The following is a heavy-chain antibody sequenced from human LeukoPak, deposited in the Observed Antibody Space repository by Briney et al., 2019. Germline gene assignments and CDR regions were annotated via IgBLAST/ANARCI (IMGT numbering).Heavy chain of an antibody. CDR3: ARALFSKRYYYPMDV. CDR2: ISSSSSYI. V-gene: IGHV3-21*04. J-gene: IGHJ6*03. CDR1: GFTFSSYS. Sequence: PGGSLRLSCAASGFTFSSYSMNWVRQAPGKGLGWVSSISSSSSYIYYADSVKGRFTISRDNAKNSLYLQMNSLRAEDTALYYCARALFSKRYYYPMDVWGQGTTVTVSS. D-gene: IGHD2/OR15-2a*01.